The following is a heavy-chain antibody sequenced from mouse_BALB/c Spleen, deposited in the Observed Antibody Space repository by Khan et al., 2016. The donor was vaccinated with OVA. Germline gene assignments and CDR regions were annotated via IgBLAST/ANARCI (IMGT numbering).Heavy chain of an antibody. V-gene: IGHV3-2*02. CDR3: ARTARIKY. CDR2: ISYSGST. Sequence: EVKLMESGPGLVKPSQSLSLTCTVTGYSITSGYGWNWIRQFPGNKLEWMGYISYSGSTNYNPSLKSRISITRDTSKNQVFLQLNSVTTEDTATYDCARTARIKYWGQGTTLTVSS. D-gene: IGHD1-2*01. CDR1: GYSITSGYG. J-gene: IGHJ2*01.